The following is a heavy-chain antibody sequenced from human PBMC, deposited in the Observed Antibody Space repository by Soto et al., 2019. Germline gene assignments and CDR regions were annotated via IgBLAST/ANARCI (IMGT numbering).Heavy chain of an antibody. D-gene: IGHD3-3*01. CDR2: INPSGGST. J-gene: IGHJ3*02. Sequence: ASVKVSCKASGYTFTSYYMHWVRQAPGQGLEWMGIINPSGGSTSYAQKFQGRVTMTRDTSTSTVYMELSSLRSEDTAVYYCAREQRTITIFGVVTDLLDIWGQGTMVTVSS. V-gene: IGHV1-46*03. CDR3: AREQRTITIFGVVTDLLDI. CDR1: GYTFTSYY.